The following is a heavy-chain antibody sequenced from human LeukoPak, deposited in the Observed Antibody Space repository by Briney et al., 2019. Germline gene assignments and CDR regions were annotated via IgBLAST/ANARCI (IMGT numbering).Heavy chain of an antibody. CDR3: ARGTSVVPAAKSYYYYYYMDV. Sequence: ASAKVSCKASGGTFSSYAISWVRQAPGQGLEWMGGIIPIFGTANYAQKFQGRVTITADESTSTAYMELSSLRSEDTAVYYCARGTSVVPAAKSYYYYYYMDVWGKGTTVTVSS. J-gene: IGHJ6*03. CDR2: IIPIFGTA. V-gene: IGHV1-69*13. D-gene: IGHD2-2*01. CDR1: GGTFSSYA.